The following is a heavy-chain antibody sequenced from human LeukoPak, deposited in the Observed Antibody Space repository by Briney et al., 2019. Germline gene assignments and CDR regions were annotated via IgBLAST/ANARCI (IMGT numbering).Heavy chain of an antibody. CDR3: ARGRIHYDSSGYYYDPGFDY. CDR1: GGSFSGYY. CDR2: INHSGSA. D-gene: IGHD3-22*01. J-gene: IGHJ4*02. Sequence: SETLSLTCAVSGGSFSGYYWTWIRQPPGKGLEWIGEINHSGSANYNPSLMSRVTISLDTSKHHFSLNLSSVTAADTAVYYCARGRIHYDSSGYYYDPGFDYWGQGTLVTVSS. V-gene: IGHV4-34*01.